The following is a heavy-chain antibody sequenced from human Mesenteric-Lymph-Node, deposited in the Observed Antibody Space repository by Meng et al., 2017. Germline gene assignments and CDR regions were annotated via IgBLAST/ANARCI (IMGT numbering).Heavy chain of an antibody. V-gene: IGHV3-23*01. CDR2: ISGSGGST. CDR1: GFTFSSYW. J-gene: IGHJ4*02. D-gene: IGHD2-21*01. CDR3: ARDLRTGEKFDY. Sequence: GGSLRLSCAASGFTFSSYWMSWVRQAPGKGLEWVSAISGSGGSTYYADSVKGRFTISRDNSKNSLYLQMNSLRAEDTAVYYCARDLRTGEKFDYWGQGTLVTVSS.